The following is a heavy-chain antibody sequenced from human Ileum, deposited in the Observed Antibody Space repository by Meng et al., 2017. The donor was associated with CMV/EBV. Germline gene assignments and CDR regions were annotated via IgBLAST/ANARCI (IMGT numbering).Heavy chain of an antibody. D-gene: IGHD6-13*01. Sequence: GGSLRLSCAGSGFTFSNYWMSWVRQAPGKGLECVANIKEDGTEKYYVDSVKGRFTISRDNAKNSLYLQMNSLRAEDTAVYYCARQAGTYWGQGRLVTGAS. J-gene: IGHJ4*02. CDR3: ARQAGTY. V-gene: IGHV3-7*01. CDR2: IKEDGTEK. CDR1: GFTFSNYW.